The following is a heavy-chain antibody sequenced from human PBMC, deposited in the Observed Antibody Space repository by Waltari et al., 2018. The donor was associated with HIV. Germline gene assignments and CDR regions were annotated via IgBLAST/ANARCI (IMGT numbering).Heavy chain of an antibody. J-gene: IGHJ4*02. CDR3: AKGEYYGDYLGH. CDR1: GFTFTNYG. V-gene: IGHV3-30*18. D-gene: IGHD4-17*01. Sequence: QLAESGGGVVQPGRSLTLSCVTSGFTFTNYGIHWLCQAPGKGLEWVAVMSYDGSRRYYVDSVKGRFTISRDTSKNTQYLQMNSLRAEDTAVYYCAKGEYYGDYLGHWGQGTLVTVSS. CDR2: MSYDGSRR.